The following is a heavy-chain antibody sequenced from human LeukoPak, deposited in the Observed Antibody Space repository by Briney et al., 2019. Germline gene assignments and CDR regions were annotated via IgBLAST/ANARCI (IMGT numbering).Heavy chain of an antibody. J-gene: IGHJ4*02. CDR3: ARAGGYCGRISCPYYFDY. V-gene: IGHV1-24*01. Sequence: ASVKVSCKVSGYTLTELSMHWVRQAPGKGFEWMGRFDPEKGETIYAQKFQGSVTMTEDTSTDTAYMELSSLRSEDTAVYYCARAGGYCGRISCPYYFDYWGQGSLVAVSS. D-gene: IGHD2-15*01. CDR2: FDPEKGET. CDR1: GYTLTELS.